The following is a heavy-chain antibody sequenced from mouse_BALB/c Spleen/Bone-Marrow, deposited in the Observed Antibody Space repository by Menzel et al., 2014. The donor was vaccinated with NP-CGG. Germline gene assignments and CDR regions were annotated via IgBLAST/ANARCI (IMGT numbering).Heavy chain of an antibody. Sequence: EVKLQESGGGLVQPGGSLKLSCAASGFGFSRYWMSWVRQAPGKGLEWIGEINPDSSTINYTPSLKDKFIISRDNAKNTLYLQMSKVRSEDTALYYCARLNYYGNLFVWGAGTTVTVA. CDR1: GFGFSRYW. V-gene: IGHV4-1*02. J-gene: IGHJ1*01. CDR3: ARLNYYGNLFV. D-gene: IGHD1-1*01. CDR2: INPDSSTI.